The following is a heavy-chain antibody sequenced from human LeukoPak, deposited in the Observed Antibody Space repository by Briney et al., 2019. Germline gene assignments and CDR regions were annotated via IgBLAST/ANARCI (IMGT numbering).Heavy chain of an antibody. J-gene: IGHJ3*02. Sequence: ASVKVSCKASGYTFTGYYMHWVRQAPGQGLAWMGWINPNSGGTNYAQKFQGRVTMTRDTSISTAYMELSRLRSDDTAVYYCARPLMVPFSDAFDIWGQGTMVTVSS. CDR2: INPNSGGT. V-gene: IGHV1-2*02. CDR3: ARPLMVPFSDAFDI. CDR1: GYTFTGYY. D-gene: IGHD2-8*01.